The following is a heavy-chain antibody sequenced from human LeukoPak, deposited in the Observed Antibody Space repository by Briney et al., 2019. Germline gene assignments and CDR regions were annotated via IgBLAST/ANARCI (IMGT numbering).Heavy chain of an antibody. Sequence: PGGSLRLSCAASEFIFSNYWMHWVRQPPGKGLVWVSRINGDGSRTNYADSVEGRFTISRDNAKSTLYLQMNSLRTEDTAVYYCVREYGSGILPIDHWSQGTLVTVSS. CDR2: INGDGSRT. CDR1: EFIFSNYW. D-gene: IGHD3-10*01. CDR3: VREYGSGILPIDH. V-gene: IGHV3-74*01. J-gene: IGHJ4*02.